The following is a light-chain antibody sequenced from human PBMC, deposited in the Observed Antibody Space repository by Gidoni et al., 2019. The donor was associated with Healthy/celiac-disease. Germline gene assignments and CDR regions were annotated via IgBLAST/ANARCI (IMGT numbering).Light chain of an antibody. J-gene: IGKJ2*01. CDR3: QQYDNLPPYT. CDR2: DAS. CDR1: QDISNY. Sequence: DIQMTQSPSSLSASVGERVTITCQASQDISNYLNWYQQKPGKAPKLLIYDASNLETGVPSRFSGSGSWTDFTFTISSLQPEDIATYYCQQYDNLPPYTFGQGTKLEIK. V-gene: IGKV1-33*01.